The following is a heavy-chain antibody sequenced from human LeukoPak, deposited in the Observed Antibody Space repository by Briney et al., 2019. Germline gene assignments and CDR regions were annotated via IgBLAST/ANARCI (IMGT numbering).Heavy chain of an antibody. D-gene: IGHD3-10*01. J-gene: IGHJ4*02. Sequence: PGESLKISCKTSGYSFTGFWIGWVRQMPGKGLEWMGIIYPRDSDTRYSPSFQGQVTMSVDKSISTAYLQWGSLKASDTAMYYCARRYGAGTVFFDNWGQGTLVTVSS. CDR2: IYPRDSDT. CDR3: ARRYGAGTVFFDN. V-gene: IGHV5-51*01. CDR1: GYSFTGFW.